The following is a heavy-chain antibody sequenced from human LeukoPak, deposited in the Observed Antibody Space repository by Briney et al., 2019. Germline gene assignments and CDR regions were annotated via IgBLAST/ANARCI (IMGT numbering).Heavy chain of an antibody. CDR2: IYYSGST. V-gene: IGHV4-39*07. CDR3: ARDTSDQLPYSPNWFDP. CDR1: GGSISSSNYY. Sequence: SETLSLTCTVSGGSISSSNYYWGWIRQSPGKGLEWIGSIYYSGSTYYNPSLQSRVTISVDTSKNQFSLKLSSVTAADTAVYYCARDTSDQLPYSPNWFDPWGQGTLVTVSS. J-gene: IGHJ5*02. D-gene: IGHD2-2*01.